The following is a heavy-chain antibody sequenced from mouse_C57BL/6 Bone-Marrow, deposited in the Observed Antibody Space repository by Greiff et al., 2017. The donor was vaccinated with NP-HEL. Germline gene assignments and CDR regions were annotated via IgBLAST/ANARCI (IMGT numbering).Heavy chain of an antibody. D-gene: IGHD1-1*01. CDR3: ARGRTRSVVARGVIDY. Sequence: VQLQQPGAELVRPGTSVKVSCKASGYAFTNYLITWVKQRPGQGLEWIGVINPGSGGTNYNVKFKGKATLTADTSSSTAYMQLSSLTSEDSAVYFCARGRTRSVVARGVIDYWGQGTSITVSS. J-gene: IGHJ4*01. V-gene: IGHV1-54*01. CDR2: INPGSGGT. CDR1: GYAFTNYL.